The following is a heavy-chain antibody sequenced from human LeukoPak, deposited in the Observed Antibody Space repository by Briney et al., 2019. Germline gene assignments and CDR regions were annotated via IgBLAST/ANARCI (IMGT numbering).Heavy chain of an antibody. CDR1: GFTVSSNY. Sequence: SGGSLRLSCAASGFTVSSNYMSWVRQAPGKGLEWVSVIYSGGSTYYADSVKGRFTISRDNSKNTLYLQMNSLRAEDTAVYYCASSAPYGSGSALGYWGQGTLVTVSS. J-gene: IGHJ4*02. D-gene: IGHD3-10*01. CDR2: IYSGGST. V-gene: IGHV3-66*01. CDR3: ASSAPYGSGSALGY.